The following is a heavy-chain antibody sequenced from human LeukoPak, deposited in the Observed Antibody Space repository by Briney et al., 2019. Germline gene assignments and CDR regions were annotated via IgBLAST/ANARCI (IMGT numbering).Heavy chain of an antibody. J-gene: IGHJ4*02. CDR1: GFTFSSYA. CDR2: ISYDGSNK. D-gene: IGHD6-6*01. CDR3: ARVTPPYSSSPSLGY. V-gene: IGHV3-30-3*01. Sequence: GGSLRLSCAASGFTFSSYAMHWVRQAPGKGLGWVAVISYDGSNKYYADSVKGRFTISRDNSKNTLYLQMNSLRAEDTAVYYCARVTPPYSSSPSLGYWGQGTLVTVSS.